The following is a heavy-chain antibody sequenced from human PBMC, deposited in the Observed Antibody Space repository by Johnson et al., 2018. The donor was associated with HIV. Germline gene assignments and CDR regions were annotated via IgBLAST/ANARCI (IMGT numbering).Heavy chain of an antibody. CDR3: ARGVVLGDNVRGLFGLRWAM. Sequence: QVQLVESGGGLVQPGRSLRLSCAASGFTFSSYAMHWVRQAPGKGLEWVALISYDGSNKYYADSVKGRFTISRDNSKNTLYLQMNSLRPEDTALYYCARGVVLGDNVRGLFGLRWAMWG. V-gene: IGHV3-30-3*01. CDR1: GFTFSSYA. J-gene: IGHJ1*01. D-gene: IGHD3-10*02. CDR2: ISYDGSNK.